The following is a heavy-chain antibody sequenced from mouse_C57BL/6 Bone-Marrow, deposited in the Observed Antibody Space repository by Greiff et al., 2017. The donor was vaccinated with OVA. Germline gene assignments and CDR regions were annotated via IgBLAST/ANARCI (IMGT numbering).Heavy chain of an antibody. V-gene: IGHV1-64*01. J-gene: IGHJ2*01. D-gene: IGHD3-3*01. Sequence: QVQLQQPGAELVKPGASVKLSCKASGYTFTSYWMHWVKQRPGQGLEWIGMIHPNSGSTNYNEKFKSKATLTVDKSSSTAYMQLSSLTSEDSAVYYCARAGGWDYFDYWGQGTTLTVSS. CDR1: GYTFTSYW. CDR3: ARAGGWDYFDY. CDR2: IHPNSGST.